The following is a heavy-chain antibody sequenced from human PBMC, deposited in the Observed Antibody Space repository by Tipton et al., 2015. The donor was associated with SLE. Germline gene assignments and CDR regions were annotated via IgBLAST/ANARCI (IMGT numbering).Heavy chain of an antibody. J-gene: IGHJ1*01. CDR3: AKTHGYSSGWIEYFQH. V-gene: IGHV3-23*01. CDR2: ISGSGGST. CDR1: GFTFSSYA. Sequence: SLRLSCAASGFTFSSYAMSWVRQAPGKGLEWVSTISGSGGSTYSADSVKGRFTVSRDNSKNTLYLQMNSLRAEDTAVYYCAKTHGYSSGWIEYFQHWGQGTLVTVSS. D-gene: IGHD6-19*01.